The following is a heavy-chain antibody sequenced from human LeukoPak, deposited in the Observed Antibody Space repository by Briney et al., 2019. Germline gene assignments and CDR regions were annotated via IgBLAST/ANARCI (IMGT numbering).Heavy chain of an antibody. V-gene: IGHV4-4*07. CDR3: ARDYYDSSGYGVYYYMDV. CDR1: GGSISSYY. CDR2: IYTSGST. Sequence: SETLSLTCTVSGGSISSYYWSWIRQPAGKGLEWIGRIYTSGSTNYSPSLKSRVTMSVDTSKNQFSLKLSSVTAADTAVYYCARDYYDSSGYGVYYYMDVWGKGTTVTVSS. D-gene: IGHD3-22*01. J-gene: IGHJ6*03.